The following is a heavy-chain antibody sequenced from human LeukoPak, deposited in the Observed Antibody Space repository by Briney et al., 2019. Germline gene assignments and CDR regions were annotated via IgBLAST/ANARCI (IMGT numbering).Heavy chain of an antibody. CDR3: ARDRSHYYASNNWFDP. CDR1: GFTFSSYA. CDR2: ISYDGSNK. Sequence: GGSLRLSCAASGFTFSSYAMHWVRQAPGKGLEWVAVISYDGSNKYYADSVKGRFTISRDNPKNTLYLQMNSLRAEDTAVYYCARDRSHYYASNNWFDPWGQGTLVTVSS. V-gene: IGHV3-30-3*01. D-gene: IGHD2-2*01. J-gene: IGHJ5*02.